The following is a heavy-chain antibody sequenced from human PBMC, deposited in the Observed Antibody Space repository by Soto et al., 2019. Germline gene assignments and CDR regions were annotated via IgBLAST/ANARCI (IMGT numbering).Heavy chain of an antibody. CDR1: GYIFAGYW. Sequence: LKISCKGSGYIFAGYWITWVRQKPWKGLEWMGRIDPSDSQTYYSPSFRGHVTISVTKSITTVFLQWSSLRASDTAMYYCARQVYDSDTGPNFQYYFDSWGQGTPVTVSS. CDR2: IDPSDSQT. D-gene: IGHD3-22*01. CDR3: ARQVYDSDTGPNFQYYFDS. V-gene: IGHV5-10-1*01. J-gene: IGHJ4*02.